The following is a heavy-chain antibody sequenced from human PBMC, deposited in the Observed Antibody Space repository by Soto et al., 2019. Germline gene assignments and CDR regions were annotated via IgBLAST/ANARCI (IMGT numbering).Heavy chain of an antibody. J-gene: IGHJ3*01. CDR2: IYYTGTT. CDR1: GFIISNNY. D-gene: IGHD3-22*01. V-gene: IGHV3-53*01. Sequence: GGSLSLSCAASGFIISNNYMNWVRQAPGKGLEWVSIIYYTGTTYYADSVEGRFTISRDNSKNTLYLHMNSLRAEDTAVYYCARGSGYYPDDTFDVWGQGTMVTVSS. CDR3: ARGSGYYPDDTFDV.